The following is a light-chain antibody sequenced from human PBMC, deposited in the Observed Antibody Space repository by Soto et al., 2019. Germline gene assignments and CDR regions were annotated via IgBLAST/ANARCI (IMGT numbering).Light chain of an antibody. CDR1: QSVNSH. V-gene: IGKV3-15*01. J-gene: IGKJ1*01. Sequence: EIVMTQSPATLSGSPGERATLACRASQSVNSHLAWYHQKPGQAPRLLIYGASTRATGIPARFSGSGSGTEFTLTISSLQPEDFAVYFCQQYNSWPRTFGQGTNVEVK. CDR2: GAS. CDR3: QQYNSWPRT.